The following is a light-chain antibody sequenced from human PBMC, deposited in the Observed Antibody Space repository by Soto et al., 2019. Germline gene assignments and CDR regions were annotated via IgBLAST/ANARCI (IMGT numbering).Light chain of an antibody. Sequence: DIQMTQSPSTLPASVGDRVTITCRARQRIRNWLACYQQNPGTPPKAPIDHASNLQRGVPSRFSGSGSGTEFTLTISSLQPDDFATYYCQQYNSYSFGQGTKVDIK. CDR2: HAS. CDR3: QQYNSYS. J-gene: IGKJ1*01. CDR1: QRIRNW. V-gene: IGKV1-5*01.